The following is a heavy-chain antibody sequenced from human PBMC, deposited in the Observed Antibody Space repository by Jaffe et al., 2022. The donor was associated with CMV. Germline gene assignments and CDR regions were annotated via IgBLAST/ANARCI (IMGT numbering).Heavy chain of an antibody. CDR3: ARDWDYVWGSYRYPDTAGMDV. Sequence: QVQLQESGPGLVKPSETLSLTCTVSGGSISSYYWSWIRQPAGKGLEWIGRIYTSGSTNYNPSLKSRVTMSVDTSKNQFSLKLSSVTAADTAVYYCARDWDYVWGSYRYPDTAGMDVWGQGTTVTVSS. J-gene: IGHJ6*02. CDR1: GGSISSYY. D-gene: IGHD3-16*02. CDR2: IYTSGST. V-gene: IGHV4-4*07.